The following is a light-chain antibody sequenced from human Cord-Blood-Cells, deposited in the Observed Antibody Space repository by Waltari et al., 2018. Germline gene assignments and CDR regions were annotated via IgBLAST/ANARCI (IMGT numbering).Light chain of an antibody. CDR3: QQSYSTPYT. CDR2: AAS. J-gene: IGKJ2*01. V-gene: IGKV1-39*01. Sequence: EIQMPQSPSSLSASEGDRVTITGRASQRISSYLNWYQQKPGKAPKLLIYAASSLQSGVPSRFSGSGSVTDFTLTISSLQPEDFATYYCQQSYSTPYTFGQGTKLEIK. CDR1: QRISSY.